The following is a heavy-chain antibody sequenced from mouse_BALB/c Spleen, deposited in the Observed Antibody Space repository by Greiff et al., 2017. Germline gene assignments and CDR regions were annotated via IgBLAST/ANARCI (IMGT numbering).Heavy chain of an antibody. V-gene: IGHV2-9*02. CDR1: GFSLTSYG. CDR2: IWAGGST. J-gene: IGHJ2*01. Sequence: VKLMESGPGLVAPSQSLSITCTVSGFSLTSYGVHWVRQPPGKGLEWLGVIWAGGSTNYNSALMSRLSISKDNSKSQVFLKMNSLQTDDTAMYYCAIYYDYDRNYFDYWGQGTTLTVSS. D-gene: IGHD2-4*01. CDR3: AIYYDYDRNYFDY.